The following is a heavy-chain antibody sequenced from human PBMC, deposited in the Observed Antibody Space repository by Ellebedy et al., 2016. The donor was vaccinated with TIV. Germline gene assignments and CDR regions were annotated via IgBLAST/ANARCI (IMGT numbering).Heavy chain of an antibody. CDR1: GGSISSGGYS. Sequence: SETLSLTCAVSGGSISSGGYSWSWIRQPPGTGLDWIGYIYHSGSTYYNPSLKSRVTISVDRSKNQFSLKLNSVTAADTAVYYCVGAPNKYYFDYWGQGTLVTVSS. J-gene: IGHJ4*02. CDR2: IYHSGST. CDR3: VGAPNKYYFDY. D-gene: IGHD1/OR15-1a*01. V-gene: IGHV4-30-2*02.